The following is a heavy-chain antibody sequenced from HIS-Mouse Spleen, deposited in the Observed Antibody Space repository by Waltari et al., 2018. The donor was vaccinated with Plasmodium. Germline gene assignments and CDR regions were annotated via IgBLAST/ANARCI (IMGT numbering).Heavy chain of an antibody. CDR3: ARHKKRGQLVRGYFDY. Sequence: QVTLRESGPALVKPTQTLTLTCTFSGFSLSTSGMCVSWIRQPPGTALEWLARIDWDDDKYYSTTLKTRLTSSKETSKNQVVLTMTNMDPGDTATYYCARHKKRGQLVRGYFDYWGQGTLVTVSS. J-gene: IGHJ4*02. V-gene: IGHV2-70*15. D-gene: IGHD6-6*01. CDR2: IDWDDDK. CDR1: GFSLSTSGMC.